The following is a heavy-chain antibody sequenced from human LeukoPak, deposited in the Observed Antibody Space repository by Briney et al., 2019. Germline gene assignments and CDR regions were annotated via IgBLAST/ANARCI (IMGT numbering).Heavy chain of an antibody. V-gene: IGHV3-7*01. CDR3: ARVIGDYYDSSGYYIDY. Sequence: GGSLRLSCAASQFTFTKYWMTWVRQAPGKGPEWVASIKQDGSEKSYVDSVKGRFTISRDNARTSLSMQMNRLRAEDTAVYYCARVIGDYYDSSGYYIDYWGQGTLVTVSS. D-gene: IGHD3-22*01. CDR2: IKQDGSEK. CDR1: QFTFTKYW. J-gene: IGHJ4*02.